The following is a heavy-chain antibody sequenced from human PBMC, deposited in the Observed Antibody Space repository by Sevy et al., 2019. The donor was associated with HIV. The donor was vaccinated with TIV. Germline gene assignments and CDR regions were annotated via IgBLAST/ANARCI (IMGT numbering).Heavy chain of an antibody. Sequence: GSLRLSCVASGFRFSAFGMAWVRQAAGEGLEWVSGINGGGGSTYYRNSVKGRFTVSRDNSKNTVYLQMNSLRADDTAVYYCAQAPYYDFWSHNYNNWFDPWGQGTLVTVSS. CDR3: AQAPYYDFWSHNYNNWFDP. CDR1: GFRFSAFG. J-gene: IGHJ5*02. D-gene: IGHD3-3*01. CDR2: INGGGGST. V-gene: IGHV3-23*01.